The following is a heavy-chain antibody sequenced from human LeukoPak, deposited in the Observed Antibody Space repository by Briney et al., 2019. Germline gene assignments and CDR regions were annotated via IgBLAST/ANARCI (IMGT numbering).Heavy chain of an antibody. CDR1: GGTFSSYA. J-gene: IGHJ4*02. V-gene: IGHV1-69*13. D-gene: IGHD3-10*01. CDR3: ARDQRYMVQGAMVNDY. CDR2: IIPIFGTA. Sequence: SVKVSCKASGGTFSSYAISWVRQAPGQGLEWMGGIIPIFGTANYAQKFQGRVTITADESTSTAYMELSSLRSEDTDVYYCARDQRYMVQGAMVNDYWGQGTLVTVSS.